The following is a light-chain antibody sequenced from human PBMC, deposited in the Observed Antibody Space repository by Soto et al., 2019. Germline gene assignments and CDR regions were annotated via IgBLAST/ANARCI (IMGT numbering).Light chain of an antibody. Sequence: QSALTQPASVSGSPGQSITISCTGTNSDVGGYDRVSWYQHHPGKAPKLLIFEVYNRPSGISDRFSGSKSGDTASLTISGLQAEDQADYSCISYIPSNTTNWVFGGGTKVTV. J-gene: IGLJ3*02. CDR2: EVY. CDR3: ISYIPSNTTNWV. CDR1: NSDVGGYDR. V-gene: IGLV2-14*01.